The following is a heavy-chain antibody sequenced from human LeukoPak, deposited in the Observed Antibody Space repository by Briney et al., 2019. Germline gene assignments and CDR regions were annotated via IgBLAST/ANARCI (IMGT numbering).Heavy chain of an antibody. V-gene: IGHV3-23*01. D-gene: IGHD3-10*01. Sequence: GGSLRLSCAASGFTFSSYAMNWVRQAPGKGLEWVSAITGSGGRTYYADSVKGRFTISRDNSKNTLYLQMNSLRAEDTAVHYCARDHRGSGSRYYYYYMDVWGKGTTVTISS. CDR3: ARDHRGSGSRYYYYYMDV. J-gene: IGHJ6*03. CDR2: ITGSGGRT. CDR1: GFTFSSYA.